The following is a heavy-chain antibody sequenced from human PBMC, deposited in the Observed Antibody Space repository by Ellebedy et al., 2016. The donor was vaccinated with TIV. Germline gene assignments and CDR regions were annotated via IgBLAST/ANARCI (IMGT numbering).Heavy chain of an antibody. V-gene: IGHV3-48*01. CDR3: ATDRGEGGLPSFFDS. CDR1: GFIFSRYS. D-gene: IGHD3-10*01. CDR2: ISSSSSTI. J-gene: IGHJ4*02. Sequence: GESLKISCAASGFIFSRYSMNWVRQAPGKGLEWVSYISSSSSTIYYADSVKGRFTISRDNAKNSLYLQMNSLRAEDTAVYYCATDRGEGGLPSFFDSWGQGTLVTVST.